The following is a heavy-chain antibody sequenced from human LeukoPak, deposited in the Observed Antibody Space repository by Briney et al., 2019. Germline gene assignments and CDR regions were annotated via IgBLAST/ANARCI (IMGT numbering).Heavy chain of an antibody. Sequence: PRASVKVSCKASGYTFTGYYMHWVRQAPGQGLEWMGWINPNSGGTNYAQKFQGRVTMTRDTSISTAYMELSRLRSDDTAVYYCARDSVTTVVRGGNYFDYWGQGTLVTVSS. J-gene: IGHJ4*02. CDR1: GYTFTGYY. CDR3: ARDSVTTVVRGGNYFDY. D-gene: IGHD4-23*01. V-gene: IGHV1-2*02. CDR2: INPNSGGT.